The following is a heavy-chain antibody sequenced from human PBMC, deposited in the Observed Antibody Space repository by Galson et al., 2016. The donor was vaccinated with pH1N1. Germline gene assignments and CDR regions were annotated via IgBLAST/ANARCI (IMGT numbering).Heavy chain of an antibody. J-gene: IGHJ3*01. D-gene: IGHD3-10*02. Sequence: SLRLSCAASGFTFSSYAMSWVRQAPGKGLEWVSAISGSGGYTYFADSVQGRFTISRDNSKNTLYLQTNTLRAEDTAVYYCARDNLRGSGSPDASDVWGQGTMVTVSS. CDR3: ARDNLRGSGSPDASDV. V-gene: IGHV3-23*01. CDR2: ISGSGGYT. CDR1: GFTFSSYA.